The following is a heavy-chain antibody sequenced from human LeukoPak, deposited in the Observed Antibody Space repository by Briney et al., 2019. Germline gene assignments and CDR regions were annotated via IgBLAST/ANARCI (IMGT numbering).Heavy chain of an antibody. CDR2: ISGSGGST. J-gene: IGHJ3*02. D-gene: IGHD3-22*01. V-gene: IGHV3-23*01. Sequence: GGSLRLSCAASGFTFSSYAMSWVRQAPGKGLEWVSAISGSGGSTYYADSVKGRFTISRDNSKNTLYLQMNSLRAEDTAVYYCARGGSRITMIVVVIRHNAFDIWGQGTMVTVSS. CDR3: ARGGSRITMIVVVIRHNAFDI. CDR1: GFTFSSYA.